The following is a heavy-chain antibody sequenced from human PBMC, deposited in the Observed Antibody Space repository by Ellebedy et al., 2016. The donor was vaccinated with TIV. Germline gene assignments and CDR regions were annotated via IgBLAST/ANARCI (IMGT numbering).Heavy chain of an antibody. J-gene: IGHJ1*01. Sequence: GESLKISCSASGFRIGDYGMSWVRQAPGKGLEWVSTISASGGTTNYADSVKGRFSISRDNSKNTLYLEMNSLRAEDTAVYYCARLMASRGYSSSWLDYFQHWGQGTLVTVSS. CDR3: ARLMASRGYSSSWLDYFQH. CDR1: GFRIGDYG. CDR2: ISASGGTT. V-gene: IGHV3-23*01. D-gene: IGHD6-13*01.